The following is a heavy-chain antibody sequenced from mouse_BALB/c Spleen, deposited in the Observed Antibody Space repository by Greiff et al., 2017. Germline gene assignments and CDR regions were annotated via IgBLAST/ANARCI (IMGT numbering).Heavy chain of an antibody. CDR2: ISYSGST. D-gene: IGHD2-14*01. V-gene: IGHV3-2*02. CDR1: GYSITSDYA. J-gene: IGHJ4*01. Sequence: EVHLVESGPGLVKPSQSLSLTCTVTGYSITSDYAWNWIRQFPGNKLEWMGYISYSGSTSYNPSLKSRISITRDTSENQFFLQLNSVTTEDTATYYCARSGSYRYDGGGAMDYWGQGTSVTVSS. CDR3: ARSGSYRYDGGGAMDY.